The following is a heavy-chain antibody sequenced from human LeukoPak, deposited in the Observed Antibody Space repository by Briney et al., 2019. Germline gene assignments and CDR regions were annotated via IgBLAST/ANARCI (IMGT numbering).Heavy chain of an antibody. V-gene: IGHV4-59*01. J-gene: IGHJ2*01. CDR1: RDSMKSYY. D-gene: IGHD3-22*01. CDR3: ARGVNYYDSSGYRTLYWYFDL. Sequence: PSETLSLTCTVSRDSMKSYYWSWIRQPPGKGLEWNGYIYYSGSTNYNPSLKSRVTISVDTSNNQFSLKLSSVTAADTAVYYRARGVNYYDSSGYRTLYWYFDLWGRGTLVTVSS. CDR2: IYYSGST.